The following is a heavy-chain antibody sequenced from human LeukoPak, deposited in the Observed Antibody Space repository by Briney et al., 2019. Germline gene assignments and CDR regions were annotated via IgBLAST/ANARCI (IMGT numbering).Heavy chain of an antibody. D-gene: IGHD4-17*01. V-gene: IGHV3-7*01. Sequence: GGSLRLSCAASGFTFSRYWMSWVRQAPGKGLEWVANIKQDGSEKYYVDSVKGRFTISRDNAKNSLYLQMNSLRAEDTAVYYCASDPPGYGDYDEVGYFQHWGQGTLVTVSS. CDR3: ASDPPGYGDYDEVGYFQH. CDR1: GFTFSRYW. CDR2: IKQDGSEK. J-gene: IGHJ1*01.